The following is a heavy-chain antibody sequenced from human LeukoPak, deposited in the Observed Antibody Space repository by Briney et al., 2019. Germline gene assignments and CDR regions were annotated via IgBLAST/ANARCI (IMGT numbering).Heavy chain of an antibody. CDR3: ARVRY. CDR2: INPNSGGT. Sequence: ASVKVSCKASGGTSSSYAISWVRQAPGQGLEWMGWINPNSGGTNYAQKFQGRVTMTRDTSISTAYMELSRLRSDDTAVYYCARVRYWGQGTLVTVSS. V-gene: IGHV1-2*02. CDR1: GGTSSSYA. J-gene: IGHJ4*02.